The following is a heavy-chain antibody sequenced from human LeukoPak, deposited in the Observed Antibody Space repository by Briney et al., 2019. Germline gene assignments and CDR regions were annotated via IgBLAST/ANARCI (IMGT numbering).Heavy chain of an antibody. J-gene: IGHJ6*03. CDR2: INPSGGST. Sequence: GASVKVSCKASGYTFTSYYMHWVRQAPGQGLEWMGIINPSGGSTSYAQKFQGRVTMTRDTSTSTVYMELSSLRSEDTAVYYCARDSHGGDYVWGSYRYPDYYYYYMDVWGKGTTVTISS. V-gene: IGHV1-46*01. D-gene: IGHD3-16*02. CDR1: GYTFTSYY. CDR3: ARDSHGGDYVWGSYRYPDYYYYYMDV.